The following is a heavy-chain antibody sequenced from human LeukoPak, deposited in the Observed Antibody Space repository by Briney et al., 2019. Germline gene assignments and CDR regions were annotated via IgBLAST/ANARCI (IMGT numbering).Heavy chain of an antibody. CDR1: GFSFSRYW. J-gene: IGHJ5*02. Sequence: PGGSLRLSYAASGFSFSRYWMHWVRQAPGKGLVWVSDIDTDGSTTNYADSVKGRFTISRDNAKNTVYLEMNSLRAEDTATYYCTREGSYLNSGGSYYLHWFDPWGQGTLVTVSS. D-gene: IGHD3-22*01. CDR2: IDTDGSTT. CDR3: TREGSYLNSGGSYYLHWFDP. V-gene: IGHV3-74*01.